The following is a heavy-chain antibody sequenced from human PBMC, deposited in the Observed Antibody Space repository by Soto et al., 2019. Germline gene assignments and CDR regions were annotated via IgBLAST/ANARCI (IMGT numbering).Heavy chain of an antibody. V-gene: IGHV1-3*01. Sequence: QVQLVQSGAEVKKPGASVKVSCKASGYTFTSYAMHWVRQAPGQRLEWMGWINAGNGNTKYSQKFQGRVTITRDTSASTAYMELSSLRSEDTAVYYCARDSGQYSSGFVQDLGSRAFDIWGQGTMVTVSS. D-gene: IGHD6-19*01. J-gene: IGHJ3*02. CDR2: INAGNGNT. CDR3: ARDSGQYSSGFVQDLGSRAFDI. CDR1: GYTFTSYA.